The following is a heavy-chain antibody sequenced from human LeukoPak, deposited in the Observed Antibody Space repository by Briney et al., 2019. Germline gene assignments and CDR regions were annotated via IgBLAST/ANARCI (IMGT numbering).Heavy chain of an antibody. Sequence: GASVKVSCKASGYTFTSYGISWVRQAPGQGLEWMGWISAYNGNTDYAQKLQGRVTMTTDTSTSTAYMELRSLRSEDTAVYYCAREIGPGQLHLWGSAFDYWGQGTLVTVSS. CDR1: GYTFTSYG. V-gene: IGHV1-18*01. CDR2: ISAYNGNT. D-gene: IGHD5-18*01. CDR3: AREIGPGQLHLWGSAFDY. J-gene: IGHJ4*02.